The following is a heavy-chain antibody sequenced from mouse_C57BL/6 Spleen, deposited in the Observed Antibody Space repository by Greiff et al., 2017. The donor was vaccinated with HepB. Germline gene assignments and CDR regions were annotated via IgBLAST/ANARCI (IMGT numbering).Heavy chain of an antibody. CDR2: IYPGDGDT. Sequence: VQLQQSGAELVKPGASVKISCKASGYAFSSYWMNWVKQRPGKGLEWIGQIYPGDGDTNYNGKFKGKATLTADKSSSTAYMQLSSLTSEESAVYFCARRDWDEERGYFDYWGQGTTLTVSS. CDR3: ARRDWDEERGYFDY. D-gene: IGHD4-1*01. J-gene: IGHJ2*01. V-gene: IGHV1-80*01. CDR1: GYAFSSYW.